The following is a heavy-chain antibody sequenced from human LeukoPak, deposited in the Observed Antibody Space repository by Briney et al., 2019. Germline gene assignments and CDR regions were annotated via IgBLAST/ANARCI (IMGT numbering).Heavy chain of an antibody. J-gene: IGHJ4*02. CDR3: ALERGYSYGPGSFDY. Sequence: PSETLSLTCTVSGGSISSYYWSWIRQPPGKGLEWIGSIYHSGSTYYNPSLKSRVTISVDTSKNQFSLKLSSVTAADTAVYYCALERGYSYGPGSFDYWGQGTLVTVSS. D-gene: IGHD5-18*01. V-gene: IGHV4-59*04. CDR2: IYHSGST. CDR1: GGSISSYY.